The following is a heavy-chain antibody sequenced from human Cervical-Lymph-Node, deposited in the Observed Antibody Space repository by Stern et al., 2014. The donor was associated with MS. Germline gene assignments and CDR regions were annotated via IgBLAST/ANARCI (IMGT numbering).Heavy chain of an antibody. J-gene: IGHJ4*02. V-gene: IGHV3-23*04. D-gene: IGHD2-21*01. CDR1: GFSFSSYA. CDR2: ISGSGNST. Sequence: EVQLVESGGGLVQPGGSLRLSCVASGFSFSSYAMSWVRQAPGAGLEWVSTISGSGNSTYYADFVKGRFTISRDNSKNTLYLQLNSPRAEDTAVYYCAKTKPFGGYYFGSWGQGSLVTVSS. CDR3: AKTKPFGGYYFGS.